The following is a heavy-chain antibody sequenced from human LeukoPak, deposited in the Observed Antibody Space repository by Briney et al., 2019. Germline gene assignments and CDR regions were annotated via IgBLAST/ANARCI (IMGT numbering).Heavy chain of an antibody. J-gene: IGHJ4*02. CDR2: IYYSGST. Sequence: SETLSLTCTVSGGSISSYYWSWIRQPPGKGLEWIGYIYYSGSTNYNPSLKSRVTISVDTSKNQFSLKLSSVTAADTAVYYCARVYCSSTSCYIDYWGQGTLVTVSS. D-gene: IGHD2-2*02. CDR1: GGSISSYY. CDR3: ARVYCSSTSCYIDY. V-gene: IGHV4-59*01.